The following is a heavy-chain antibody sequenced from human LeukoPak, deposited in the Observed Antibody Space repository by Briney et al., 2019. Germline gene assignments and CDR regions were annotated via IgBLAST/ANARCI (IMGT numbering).Heavy chain of an antibody. CDR2: ISGSGGST. Sequence: GGSLRLSCAASGFTFSSYAMSWVRQAPGTGLEWVSSISGSGGSTYYADSVKGRFTISRDNSNNTLYLQINSLRADDTAVYYCAKTPSLWWFDPWGQGTLVTVSS. D-gene: IGHD3-16*02. J-gene: IGHJ5*02. V-gene: IGHV3-23*01. CDR1: GFTFSSYA. CDR3: AKTPSLWWFDP.